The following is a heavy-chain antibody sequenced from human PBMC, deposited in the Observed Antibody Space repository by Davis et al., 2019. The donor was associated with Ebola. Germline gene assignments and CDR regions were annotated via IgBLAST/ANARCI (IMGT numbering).Heavy chain of an antibody. D-gene: IGHD1-26*01. Sequence: PGGSLRLSCAGSGFTFSTYAMTWVRQTPGKGLEWVSSILSGGNTFYADSVKGRFTISRDNSKNTLYLQMDSLRVEDTALYYCAKRWEFRYFDYWGQGTLVTVSS. CDR3: AKRWEFRYFDY. V-gene: IGHV3-23*01. CDR1: GFTFSTYA. J-gene: IGHJ4*02. CDR2: ILSGGNT.